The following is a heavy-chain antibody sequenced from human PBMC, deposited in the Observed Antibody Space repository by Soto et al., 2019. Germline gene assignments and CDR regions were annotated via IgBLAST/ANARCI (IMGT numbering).Heavy chain of an antibody. CDR3: AKPAPDLLVIPNGGFDY. CDR2: ISFDGDDK. D-gene: IGHD2-15*01. CDR1: GFTFSSYS. J-gene: IGHJ4*02. Sequence: PGGSLRLSCATSGFTFSSYSMHWVRQPPGKGLEWVAAISFDGDDKYYGESVKGRFTISRDNYGNSLFLHMNNLRPEDTAVYFCAKPAPDLLVIPNGGFDYWGRGILVTVSS. V-gene: IGHV3-30*18.